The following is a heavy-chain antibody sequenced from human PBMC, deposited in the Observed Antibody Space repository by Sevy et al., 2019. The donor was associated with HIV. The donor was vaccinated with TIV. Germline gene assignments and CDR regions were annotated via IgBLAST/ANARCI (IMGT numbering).Heavy chain of an antibody. V-gene: IGHV3-20*04. CDR1: GFTFDDYG. CDR3: ARGGTTYYYGSGSYLPYL. J-gene: IGHJ4*02. D-gene: IGHD3-10*01. CDR2: INGNGGST. Sequence: GGSLRLSCAASGFTFDDYGMSWVRQAPGKGLEWVSGINGNGGSTGYADSVKGRFTISRDNAKNSLYLQMNSLRAEDTALYYCARGGTTYYYGSGSYLPYLWGQGTLVTVSS.